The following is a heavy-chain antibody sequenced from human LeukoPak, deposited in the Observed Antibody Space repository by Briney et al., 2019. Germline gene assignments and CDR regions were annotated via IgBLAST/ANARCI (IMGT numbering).Heavy chain of an antibody. J-gene: IGHJ6*02. Sequence: SETLSLTCIVSGASIRNYNNYWGWIRQPPGKGLEWIGSVFYTGSTYYNPSLQSRITVSVDTSKNQFSLKLTSVTAADTAVYYCARDYPTTVVTRNYYYGMDVWGQGTTVTVSS. CDR2: VFYTGST. D-gene: IGHD4-23*01. CDR3: ARDYPTTVVTRNYYYGMDV. CDR1: GASIRNYNNY. V-gene: IGHV4-39*02.